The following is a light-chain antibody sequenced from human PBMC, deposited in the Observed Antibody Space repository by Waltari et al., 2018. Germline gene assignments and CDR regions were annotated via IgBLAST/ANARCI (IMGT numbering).Light chain of an antibody. CDR3: HHYKNFPWT. CDR2: KAS. CDR1: QSISSW. V-gene: IGKV1-5*03. Sequence: DIQMTQSPSTLSAFVGDRVTITCRASQSISSWLAWYQQKPGKAPKVLIYKASTLESGVPSRFSGSGSGTEFTLTISSLQADDFATYYCHHYKNFPWTFGQGTKVEIK. J-gene: IGKJ1*01.